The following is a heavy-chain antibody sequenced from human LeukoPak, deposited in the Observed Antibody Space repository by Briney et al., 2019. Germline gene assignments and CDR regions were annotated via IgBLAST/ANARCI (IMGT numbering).Heavy chain of an antibody. CDR1: GFTFSSFA. J-gene: IGHJ4*02. CDR2: ISYDGSSK. V-gene: IGHV3-30-3*01. Sequence: PGRSLRLSCAASGFTFSSFAMHWVRQAPGKGLEWVAVISYDGSSKYYADSVKGRFTISRDNSKNTLYVQMNSLRADDTAVYYCARDIGYSDYWGQGTLVTVSS. CDR3: ARDIGYSDY. D-gene: IGHD3-16*02.